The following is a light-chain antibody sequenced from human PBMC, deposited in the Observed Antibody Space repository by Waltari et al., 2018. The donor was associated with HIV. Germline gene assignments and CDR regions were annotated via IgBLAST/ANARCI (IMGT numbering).Light chain of an antibody. Sequence: QSVLTQPPSASGTPGQRITISCSGSSPKIGNIYVHWYQHLPGTAPKLLIYRNNQRASGVPDRFSGSKSGTSASLAISGLRSEDEADYYCVTWADRSSGPVVFGGGTKVTVL. V-gene: IGLV1-47*01. CDR3: VTWADRSSGPVV. CDR2: RNN. CDR1: SPKIGNIY. J-gene: IGLJ2*01.